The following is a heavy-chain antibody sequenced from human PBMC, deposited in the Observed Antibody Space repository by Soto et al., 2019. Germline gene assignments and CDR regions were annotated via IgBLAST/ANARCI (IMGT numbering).Heavy chain of an antibody. D-gene: IGHD6-13*01. V-gene: IGHV4-38-2*01. CDR1: GFSISSGYY. Sequence: PSETLSLTCVVSGFSISSGYYWDWIRQPPGKGLEWIGSIYHSGTTYYNPALKSRVTISLDTSRNQFSLRLTSVTAADTAVYYCARSLLTSSWYAGSWGQGILVTVSS. CDR2: IYHSGTT. CDR3: ARSLLTSSWYAGS. J-gene: IGHJ5*02.